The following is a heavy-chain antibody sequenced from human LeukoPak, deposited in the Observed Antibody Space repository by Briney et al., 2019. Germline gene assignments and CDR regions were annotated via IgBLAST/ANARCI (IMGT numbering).Heavy chain of an antibody. V-gene: IGHV3-21*01. CDR1: GFTFSSYS. Sequence: GGSLRLSCAASGFTFSSYSMNWVRQAPGKGLEWVSSISSSSSYIYYADSVKGRFTISRDNAKNTLYLQMNSLRAEDTAVYYCARGAHKYYYDSSGYYYIDYWGQGTLVTVSS. D-gene: IGHD3-22*01. CDR3: ARGAHKYYYDSSGYYYIDY. J-gene: IGHJ4*02. CDR2: ISSSSSYI.